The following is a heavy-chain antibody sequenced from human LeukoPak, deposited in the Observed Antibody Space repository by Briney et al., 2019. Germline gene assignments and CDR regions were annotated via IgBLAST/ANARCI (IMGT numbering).Heavy chain of an antibody. CDR2: ISYDGSNK. V-gene: IGHV3-30*03. J-gene: IGHJ4*02. Sequence: GGSLRLSCAASGFTFSSYSMNWVRQAPGKGLEWVAVISYDGSNKYYADSVKGRFTISRDNSKNTLYLQMNSLRAEDTAVYYCARESSATNFDYWGQGTLVTVSP. D-gene: IGHD6-25*01. CDR3: ARESSATNFDY. CDR1: GFTFSSYS.